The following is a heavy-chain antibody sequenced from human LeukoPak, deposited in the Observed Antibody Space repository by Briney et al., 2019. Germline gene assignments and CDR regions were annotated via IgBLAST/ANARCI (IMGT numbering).Heavy chain of an antibody. J-gene: IGHJ3*02. D-gene: IGHD3-3*01. Sequence: ASVKVSCKASGGTFSSYAISWVQQAPGQGLEWMGGIIPIFGTANYAQKFQGRVTITADKSTSTAYMELSSLRSEDTAVYYCARDVGRFLEWLPQRKNAFDIWGQGTMVTVSS. V-gene: IGHV1-69*06. CDR3: ARDVGRFLEWLPQRKNAFDI. CDR2: IIPIFGTA. CDR1: GGTFSSYA.